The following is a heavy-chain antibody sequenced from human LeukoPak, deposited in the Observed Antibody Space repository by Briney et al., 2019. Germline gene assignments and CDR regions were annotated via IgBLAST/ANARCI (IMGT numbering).Heavy chain of an antibody. CDR2: ISGSGGST. V-gene: IGHV3-23*01. J-gene: IGHJ4*02. D-gene: IGHD2-2*01. CDR1: GFTFSSYA. CDR3: ARDSTSYRVPAANIPYFDY. Sequence: GGSLRLSCAASGFTFSSYAMSWVRQAPGKGLEWVSAISGSGGSTYYADSVKGRFTISRDNAKNSLYLQMNSLRAEDTAVYYCARDSTSYRVPAANIPYFDYWGQGTLVTVSS.